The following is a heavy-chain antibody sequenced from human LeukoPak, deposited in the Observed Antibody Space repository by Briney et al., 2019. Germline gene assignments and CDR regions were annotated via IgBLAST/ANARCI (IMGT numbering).Heavy chain of an antibody. V-gene: IGHV1-2*02. CDR2: INPNSGGT. Sequence: ASVKVSCMASGYTFTGYYMHWVRQAPGQGLEWMGWINPNSGGTNYAQKFQGRVTMTRDTSISTAYMELSRLRSDDTAVYYCASAQPHYYDSSGRPNQGRRYFDLWGRGTLVTVSS. J-gene: IGHJ2*01. D-gene: IGHD3-22*01. CDR3: ASAQPHYYDSSGRPNQGRRYFDL. CDR1: GYTFTGYY.